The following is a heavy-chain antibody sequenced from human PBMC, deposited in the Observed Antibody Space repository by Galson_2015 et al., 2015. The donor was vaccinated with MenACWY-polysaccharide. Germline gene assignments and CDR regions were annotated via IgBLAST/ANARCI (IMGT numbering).Heavy chain of an antibody. D-gene: IGHD2-2*01. V-gene: IGHV3-30-3*01. CDR2: ISYDETNK. Sequence: SLRLSCAASGFTFNSYAMHWVRQAPGKGLEWVAVISYDETNKYYADSVKGRFTISRDNPKNTLYLQMNSLRAEDAAVYYCARDYCSRTGCYGLDVWGQGTTVIVSS. CDR3: ARDYCSRTGCYGLDV. CDR1: GFTFNSYA. J-gene: IGHJ6*02.